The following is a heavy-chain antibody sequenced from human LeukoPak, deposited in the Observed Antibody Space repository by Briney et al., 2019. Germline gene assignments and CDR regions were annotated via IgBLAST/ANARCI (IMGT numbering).Heavy chain of an antibody. CDR3: ASLARDY. CDR2: IHNDGST. D-gene: IGHD3-3*02. Sequence: GGSLRLSCAASGFIVSNTYMTWVRQAPGTGLEWVSVIHNDGSTYYADSVKGRFTISRDNSKNMLFLRMNSLRVEDTAVYFCASLARDYWGQRTLVSVSS. J-gene: IGHJ4*02. V-gene: IGHV3-53*01. CDR1: GFIVSNTY.